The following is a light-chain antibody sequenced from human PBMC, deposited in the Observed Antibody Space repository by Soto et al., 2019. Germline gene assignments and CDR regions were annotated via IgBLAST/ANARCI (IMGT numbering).Light chain of an antibody. V-gene: IGKV1-5*01. Sequence: DIQMTQSPSTLSASVGDRVTITCRASHSINYWLAWYQQKPGKAPNLLIYDASILESEVPSRFSGSGSGTEFTLTISSLQPDDFATYYCQQYNSYSPTTFGQGTKVEIK. J-gene: IGKJ1*01. CDR3: QQYNSYSPTT. CDR1: HSINYW. CDR2: DAS.